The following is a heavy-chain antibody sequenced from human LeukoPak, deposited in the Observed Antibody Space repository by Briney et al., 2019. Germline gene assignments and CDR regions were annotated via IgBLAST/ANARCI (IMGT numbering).Heavy chain of an antibody. CDR3: ARHSPFGASADAFDI. J-gene: IGHJ3*02. D-gene: IGHD3-10*01. CDR1: GGSISSYY. CDR2: IYYSGST. Sequence: PSETLSLTCTVSGGSISSYYWSWIRQPPGKGLEWIGYIYYSGSTNYNPSLKSRVTISVDTSKNQFSLKLSSVTAADTAVYYCARHSPFGASADAFDIWGQGTMVTVSS. V-gene: IGHV4-59*08.